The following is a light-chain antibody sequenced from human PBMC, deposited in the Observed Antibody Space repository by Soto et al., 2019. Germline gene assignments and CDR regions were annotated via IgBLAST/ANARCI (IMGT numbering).Light chain of an antibody. CDR3: QHYGGSPGA. Sequence: EIVLTQSPGTLSLSPGERAALSCRASQSVSSSNLAWYQQRPGQAPSLLIYGASSRATGIPDRFSGNGSRTDFTLTISRLEPDDFAVYYCQHYGGSPGAFGPGTKVDIK. CDR2: GAS. J-gene: IGKJ3*01. V-gene: IGKV3-20*01. CDR1: QSVSSSN.